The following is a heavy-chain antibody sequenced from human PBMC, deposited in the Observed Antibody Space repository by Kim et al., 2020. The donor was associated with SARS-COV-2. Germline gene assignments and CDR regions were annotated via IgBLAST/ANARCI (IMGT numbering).Heavy chain of an antibody. Sequence: GGSLRLSCAASGFTFSSYAMSWVRQAPGKGLEWVSAISGSGGSTYYADSVKGRFTISRDNSKNTLYLQMNSLRAEDTAVYYCAKLDATVGVYSGSYRERAFDYWGQGTLVTVSS. V-gene: IGHV3-23*01. CDR2: ISGSGGST. J-gene: IGHJ4*02. D-gene: IGHD1-26*01. CDR1: GFTFSSYA. CDR3: AKLDATVGVYSGSYRERAFDY.